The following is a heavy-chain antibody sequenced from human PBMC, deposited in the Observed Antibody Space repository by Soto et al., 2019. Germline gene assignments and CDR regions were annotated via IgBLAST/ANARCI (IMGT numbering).Heavy chain of an antibody. CDR1: GYTFSGHC. CDR2: INPNTGGS. D-gene: IGHD1-26*01. V-gene: IGHV1-2*02. Sequence: QVQLVQSGAEVREPGASVTVSCKASGYTFSGHCLHWVRQAPGQGLDWMGWINPNTGGSNYAEKSNGRNTMTRVTSIFTNHRRLNRLTSDDTAVYYCARDLIVDGPDNDSMDVWGQGTTVTVSS. CDR3: ARDLIVDGPDNDSMDV. J-gene: IGHJ6*02.